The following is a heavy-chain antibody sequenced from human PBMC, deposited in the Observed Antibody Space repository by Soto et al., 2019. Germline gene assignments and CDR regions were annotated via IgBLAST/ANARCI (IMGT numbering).Heavy chain of an antibody. CDR1: GFTFSSYA. CDR3: ASRWEYDSSGYVDY. Sequence: PGGSLRLSCAASGFTFSSYAMSWVRQAPGKGLEGVSAISGSGGSTYYADSVKGRFTISRDNSKNTLYLQMNSLRAEDTAVYYCASRWEYDSSGYVDYGGQGTLVTVSS. J-gene: IGHJ4*02. V-gene: IGHV3-23*01. CDR2: ISGSGGST. D-gene: IGHD3-22*01.